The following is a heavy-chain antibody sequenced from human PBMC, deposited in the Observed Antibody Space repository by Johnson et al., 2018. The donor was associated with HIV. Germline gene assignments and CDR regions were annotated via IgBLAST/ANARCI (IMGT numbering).Heavy chain of an antibody. D-gene: IGHD1-26*01. Sequence: VQLVESGGGLLTPGGSLRLSCAAYRFTVRSNHISWVRQTPGQGLEWVSVIYSGGSTYYADAVKGRFTISRDNSKNTLYLQMNSLRAEDTAVYYCARDLSEGELGHAFDIWGQGTMVTVSS. J-gene: IGHJ3*02. CDR2: IYSGGST. V-gene: IGHV3-66*01. CDR3: ARDLSEGELGHAFDI. CDR1: RFTVRSNH.